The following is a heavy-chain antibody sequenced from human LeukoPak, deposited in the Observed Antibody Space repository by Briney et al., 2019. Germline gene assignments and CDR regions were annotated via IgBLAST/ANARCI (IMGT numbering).Heavy chain of an antibody. CDR1: GGSFSGYY. CDR2: INHSGST. Sequence: SETLSLICAVYGGSFSGYYWSWIRQPPGKGLEWIGEINHSGSTNYNPSLKGRVTISVDTSKNQFSLKLSSVTAADTAVYYCARGSGPFDPWGQGTLVTVSS. V-gene: IGHV4-34*01. D-gene: IGHD3-10*01. CDR3: ARGSGPFDP. J-gene: IGHJ5*02.